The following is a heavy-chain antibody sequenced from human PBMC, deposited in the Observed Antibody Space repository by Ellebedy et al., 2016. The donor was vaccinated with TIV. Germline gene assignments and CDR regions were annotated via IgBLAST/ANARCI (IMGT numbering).Heavy chain of an antibody. Sequence: GESLKISXAASGFTLSNAWMSWVRQAPGKGLEWVGRIKSKTDGGTTDYAAPVKGRFTISRDDSKNTLYLQMNSLKTEDTAVYYCTTDPAPRRVRGVIITPSRYYGMDVWGQGTTVTVSS. CDR3: TTDPAPRRVRGVIITPSRYYGMDV. J-gene: IGHJ6*02. CDR1: GFTLSNAW. CDR2: IKSKTDGGTT. V-gene: IGHV3-15*01. D-gene: IGHD3-10*01.